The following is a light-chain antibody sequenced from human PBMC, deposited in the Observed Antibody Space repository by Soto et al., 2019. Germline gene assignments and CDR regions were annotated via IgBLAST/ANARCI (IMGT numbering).Light chain of an antibody. Sequence: SYELTQPLSVSVALGQTARITCGGNNIGSKNVQWYQQKPGQAPVLVIYRDSNRPSGIPERFSGSKSGNTATLTSSSAQAGDEADYYCQVWDSSTRVFGGGTKLTVL. CDR3: QVWDSSTRV. CDR1: NIGSKN. J-gene: IGLJ2*01. CDR2: RDS. V-gene: IGLV3-9*01.